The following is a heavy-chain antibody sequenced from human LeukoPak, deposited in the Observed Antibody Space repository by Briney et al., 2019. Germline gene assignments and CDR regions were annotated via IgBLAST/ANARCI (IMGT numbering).Heavy chain of an antibody. V-gene: IGHV1-69*13. CDR3: AFYYGSGSYWFDP. J-gene: IGHJ5*02. Sequence: SVKVSCRASGGTFSSYAISWVRQAPGQGLEWMGGIIPIFGTANYAQKFQGRVTITADESTSTAYMELSSLRSEDTAVYYCAFYYGSGSYWFDPWGQGTLVTVSS. D-gene: IGHD3-10*01. CDR2: IIPIFGTA. CDR1: GGTFSSYA.